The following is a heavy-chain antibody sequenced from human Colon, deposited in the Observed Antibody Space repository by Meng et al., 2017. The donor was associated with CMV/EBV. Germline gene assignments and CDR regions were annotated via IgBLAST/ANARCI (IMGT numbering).Heavy chain of an antibody. D-gene: IGHD3-10*01. Sequence: GESLKISCAASGFIFSSYGMYWVRQAPGKGLEWVSGISGSGSSRYYADSVKGRHTISRDNSKNTLYLQMNGLGAGDTGVYYCAKDTAYYYGSGSRAYGLDVWGQGTTVTVSS. CDR1: GFIFSSYG. J-gene: IGHJ6*02. CDR2: ISGSGSSR. CDR3: AKDTAYYYGSGSRAYGLDV. V-gene: IGHV3-23*01.